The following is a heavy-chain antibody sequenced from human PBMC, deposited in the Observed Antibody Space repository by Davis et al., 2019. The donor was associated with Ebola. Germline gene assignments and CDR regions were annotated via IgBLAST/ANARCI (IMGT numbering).Heavy chain of an antibody. CDR3: ARVGIGYCSSTSCQKRFYYYYGMDV. CDR1: GFTFSSYS. CDR2: ISSSSSYI. V-gene: IGHV3-21*01. D-gene: IGHD2-2*01. Sequence: GESLKISCAASGFTFSSYSMNWVRQAPGKGLEWVSSISSSSSYIYYADSVKGRFTISRDNAKNSLYLQMNSLRAEDTAVYYCARVGIGYCSSTSCQKRFYYYYGMDVWGQGTTVTVSS. J-gene: IGHJ6*02.